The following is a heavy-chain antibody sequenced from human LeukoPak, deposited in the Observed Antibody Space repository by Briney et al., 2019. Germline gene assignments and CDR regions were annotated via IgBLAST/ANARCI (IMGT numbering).Heavy chain of an antibody. CDR2: INWNGGST. D-gene: IGHD5-18*01. V-gene: IGHV3-20*04. Sequence: GGSLRLSCAASGFTFDDYGMGWVRQAPGKGLEWVSGINWNGGSTGYADSVKGRFTISRDNAKNSLYLQMNSLRAEDTALYYCARAGGIQPHGDFDYWGQGTLVTVS. CDR3: ARAGGIQPHGDFDY. J-gene: IGHJ4*02. CDR1: GFTFDDYG.